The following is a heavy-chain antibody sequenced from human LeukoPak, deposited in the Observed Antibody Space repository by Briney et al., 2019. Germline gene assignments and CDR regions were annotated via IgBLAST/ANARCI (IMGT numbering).Heavy chain of an antibody. Sequence: SQTLSLTCTVSGGSISSGSYYWSWIRQPAGKGLEWIGRIYTSGSTNYNPSLKSRVTISVDTSKNQFSLKPSSVTAADTAVYYCARERMGATWEAFDIWGQGTMVTVSS. J-gene: IGHJ3*02. V-gene: IGHV4-61*02. CDR2: IYTSGST. CDR1: GGSISSGSYY. CDR3: ARERMGATWEAFDI. D-gene: IGHD1-26*01.